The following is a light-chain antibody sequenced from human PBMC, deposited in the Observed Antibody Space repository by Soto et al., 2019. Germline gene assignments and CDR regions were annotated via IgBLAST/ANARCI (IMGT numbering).Light chain of an antibody. Sequence: DIQMTQSPSTLAASVGNRVTITCRASQSISSWLAWYQQKPGKAPKLLIYDASSLESGVPSRFSGSGSGTEFTLTISSLQPDDFATYYCQQYNSYQTFGQGTKVDI. CDR1: QSISSW. J-gene: IGKJ1*01. CDR3: QQYNSYQT. CDR2: DAS. V-gene: IGKV1-5*01.